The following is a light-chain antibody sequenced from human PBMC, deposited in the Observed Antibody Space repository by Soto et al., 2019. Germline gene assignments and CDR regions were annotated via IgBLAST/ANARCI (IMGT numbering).Light chain of an antibody. J-gene: IGKJ5*01. V-gene: IGKV3-11*01. CDR2: DIS. Sequence: EFVLTQSPATLSLSPGERAILSCRASQSVAGSLAWYQQKPGQAPRLLIYDISTRAAAIPARFSGSGSGTDFTLTVSSLEREDFALYYWQQRSNRITFGQGTRLEIK. CDR1: QSVAGS. CDR3: QQRSNRIT.